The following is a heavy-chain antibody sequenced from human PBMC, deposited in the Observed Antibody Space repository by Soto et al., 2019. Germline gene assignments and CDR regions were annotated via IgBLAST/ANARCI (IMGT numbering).Heavy chain of an antibody. J-gene: IGHJ6*03. CDR2: ISAYNGNT. V-gene: IGHV1-18*01. CDR3: ARGGYCSSTSCYAGYYYMDV. CDR1: GYTFTSYG. D-gene: IGHD2-2*01. Sequence: ASVKVSCKASGYTFTSYGISWVRQAPGQGLEWMGWISAYNGNTNYAQKLQGRVTMTTDTSTSTAYMELRSLRSDDTAVYYCARGGYCSSTSCYAGYYYMDVWGKGTTVTVSS.